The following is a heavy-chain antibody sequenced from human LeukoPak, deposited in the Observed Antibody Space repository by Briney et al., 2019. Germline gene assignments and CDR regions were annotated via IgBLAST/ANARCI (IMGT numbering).Heavy chain of an antibody. Sequence: SETLSLTCTVSGGSIGSYYWSWIRQPPGKGLEWIGYIYYSGSTNYNPSLKSRVTISVDTSKNQFSLKLSSVTAADTAVYYCASGGAYFGGDCSDVWGKGTTVTVSS. J-gene: IGHJ6*04. D-gene: IGHD2-21*02. V-gene: IGHV4-59*01. CDR1: GGSIGSYY. CDR3: ASGGAYFGGDCSDV. CDR2: IYYSGST.